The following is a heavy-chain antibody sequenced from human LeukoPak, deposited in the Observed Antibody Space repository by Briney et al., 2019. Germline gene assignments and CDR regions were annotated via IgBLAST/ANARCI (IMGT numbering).Heavy chain of an antibody. J-gene: IGHJ4*02. CDR3: ASGYSYGDGTYYFDY. CDR2: IIPIFGIA. D-gene: IGHD5-18*01. Sequence: ASVKVSCMASGGTFITYAISWVRQAPGQGLEWMARIIPIFGIANYAQKFQGRVTITADKSTSTAYMELSSLRSEDAAVYYCASGYSYGDGTYYFDYWGQGTLVTVSS. V-gene: IGHV1-69*10. CDR1: GGTFITYA.